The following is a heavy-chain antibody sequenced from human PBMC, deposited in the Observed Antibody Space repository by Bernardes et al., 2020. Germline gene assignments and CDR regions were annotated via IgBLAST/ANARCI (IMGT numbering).Heavy chain of an antibody. CDR1: GGSISSYY. CDR2: VYYSGST. D-gene: IGHD6-6*01. V-gene: IGHV4-59*01. Sequence: SETLSLTCTVSGGSISSYYWTWIRQPPGKGLEWIGYVYYSGSTNYNPSLKSRVTISVDTSKNQFSLRLNSLTDADTAVYYCARRVAARPVYAFDIWGQGTMVTVSS. J-gene: IGHJ3*02. CDR3: ARRVAARPVYAFDI.